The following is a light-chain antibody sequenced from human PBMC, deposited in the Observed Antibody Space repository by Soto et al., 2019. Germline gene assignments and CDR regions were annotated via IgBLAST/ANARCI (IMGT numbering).Light chain of an antibody. CDR3: TSYTSASTYV. CDR1: SSDVGGHDS. Sequence: QSALTQPASVSGSPGQSIAISCTGNSSDVGGHDSVSWYQQHPGKAPKLMIYNVSNRPSGVSNRFSGSKSGNTASLTISGLLAEDEADYFCTSYTSASTYVFGAGTKLTVL. J-gene: IGLJ1*01. CDR2: NVS. V-gene: IGLV2-14*01.